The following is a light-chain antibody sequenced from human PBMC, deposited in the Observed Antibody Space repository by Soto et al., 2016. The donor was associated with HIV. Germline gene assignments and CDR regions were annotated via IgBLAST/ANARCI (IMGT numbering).Light chain of an antibody. V-gene: IGKV1-5*03. CDR3: QQYNRYSLT. CDR1: ESISTW. J-gene: IGKJ4*01. CDR2: KAS. Sequence: DIQMTQSPSTLSASVGDTVSITCRANESISTWLAWYQQIPGKAPNLLIYKASTLGSGVPTRFSGSGFGTEFTLTIRSLQPEDFATYYCQQYNRYSLTFGGGTKVEIK.